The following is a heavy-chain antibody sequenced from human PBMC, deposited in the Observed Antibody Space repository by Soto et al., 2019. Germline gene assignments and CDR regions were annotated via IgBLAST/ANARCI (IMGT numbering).Heavy chain of an antibody. CDR3: ARRHKSLNLDM. D-gene: IGHD2-21*01. J-gene: IGHJ3*02. CDR1: GYSLTSYW. Sequence: PVQPLTISCKGSGYSLTSYWINRVRQMPGKGLEWMGRIDPSDSYTNYSPSFQGRVTISADKSISTAYLQWNSLKASDTAMYYCARRHKSLNLDMWGQGTMVTVSS. V-gene: IGHV5-10-1*01. CDR2: IDPSDSYT.